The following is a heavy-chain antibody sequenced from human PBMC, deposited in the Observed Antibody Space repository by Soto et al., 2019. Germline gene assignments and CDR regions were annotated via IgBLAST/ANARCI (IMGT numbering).Heavy chain of an antibody. J-gene: IGHJ6*02. CDR1: GFTFSSYS. CDR3: ARATPTAWIQLWLRPESMDV. Sequence: GGSLRLSCAASGFTFSSYSMNWVRQAPGRGLEWVSSISSSSSYIYYADSVKGRFTISRDNAKNSLYLQMNSLRAEDTAVYYCARATPTAWIQLWLRPESMDVWGQGTTVTVSS. CDR2: ISSSSSYI. V-gene: IGHV3-21*01. D-gene: IGHD5-18*01.